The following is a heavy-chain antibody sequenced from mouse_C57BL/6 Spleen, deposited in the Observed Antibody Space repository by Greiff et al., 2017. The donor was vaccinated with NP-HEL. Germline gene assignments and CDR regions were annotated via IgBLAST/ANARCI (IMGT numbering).Heavy chain of an antibody. J-gene: IGHJ4*01. Sequence: EVQLVESGGGLVQPKGSLKLSCAASGFSFNTYAMNWVRQAPGKGLEWVARIRSKSNNYATYYADSVKDRFTISRDDSESMLYLQMNNLKTEDTAMYYCVRHDSSGYFYAMDYWGQGTSVTVSS. CDR2: IRSKSNNYAT. CDR3: VRHDSSGYFYAMDY. D-gene: IGHD3-2*02. V-gene: IGHV10-1*01. CDR1: GFSFNTYA.